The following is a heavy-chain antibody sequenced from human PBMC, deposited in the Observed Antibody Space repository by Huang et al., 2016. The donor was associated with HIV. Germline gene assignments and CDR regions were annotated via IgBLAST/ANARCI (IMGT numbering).Heavy chain of an antibody. J-gene: IGHJ4*02. Sequence: EVQLLESGGGLVQPGGSLRLSCAASGFTFSSYAMSWVRQAPGKGLEWVSSITGRGSSSYYADSWKGRFTISRDNSKNTLYLQMNSLRAEDTAIYYCAKADSGAAAGSLVDYWGQGTLVTVSS. D-gene: IGHD6-13*01. CDR3: AKADSGAAAGSLVDY. V-gene: IGHV3-23*01. CDR2: ITGRGSSS. CDR1: GFTFSSYA.